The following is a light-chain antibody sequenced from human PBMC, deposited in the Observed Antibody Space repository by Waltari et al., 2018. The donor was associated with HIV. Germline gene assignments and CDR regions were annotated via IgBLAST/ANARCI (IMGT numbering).Light chain of an antibody. V-gene: IGLV1-47*01. CDR3: AAWDDSLSGHYV. CDR1: SSNIGSNY. CDR2: RNG. Sequence: QSVLTQPPSASGTPGQRVTISCSGSSSNIGSNYVYWYQQFPGTAPKLLIYRNGRRPSGVPDRFSGSKSGTSASLAISGLRSEDEADYYCAAWDDSLSGHYVFGTGTKVTVL. J-gene: IGLJ1*01.